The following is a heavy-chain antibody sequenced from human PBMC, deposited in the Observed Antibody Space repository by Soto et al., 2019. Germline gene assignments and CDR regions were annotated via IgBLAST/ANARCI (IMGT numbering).Heavy chain of an antibody. CDR1: GFTFTSSA. Sequence: SVKVSCKASGFTFTSSAVQWVRQARGQRLEWIGWIVVGSGNTNYAQKFQERVTITRDMSTSTAYMELSSLRSEDTAVYYCSASMGYSYGYLGYFDYWGQGTLVTVSS. CDR3: SASMGYSYGYLGYFDY. J-gene: IGHJ4*02. V-gene: IGHV1-58*01. D-gene: IGHD5-18*01. CDR2: IVVGSGNT.